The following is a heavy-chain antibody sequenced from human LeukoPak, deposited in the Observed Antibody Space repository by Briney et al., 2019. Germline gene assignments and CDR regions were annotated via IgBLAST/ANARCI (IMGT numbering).Heavy chain of an antibody. CDR1: GGSISSSSYY. CDR3: ARFPPYYFDY. CDR2: IYYSGST. J-gene: IGHJ4*02. V-gene: IGHV4-39*07. Sequence: SETLSLTCTVSGGSISSSSYYWGWIRQPPGKGLEWIGSIYYSGSTYYNPSLKSRVTISVDTPKNQFSLKLSSVTAADTAVYYCARFPPYYFDYWGQGTLVTVSS.